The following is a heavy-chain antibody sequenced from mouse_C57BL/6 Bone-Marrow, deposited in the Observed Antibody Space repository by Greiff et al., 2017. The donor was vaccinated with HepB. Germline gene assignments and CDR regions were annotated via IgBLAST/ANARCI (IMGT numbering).Heavy chain of an antibody. CDR2: INPSSGYT. V-gene: IGHV1-7*01. D-gene: IGHD1-1*01. CDR3: ASYYGSSSTWFAY. CDR1: GYTFTSYW. J-gene: IGHJ3*01. Sequence: QVQLQQSGAELAKPGASVKLSCKASGYTFTSYWMHWVKQRPGQGLEWIGHINPSSGYTKYNQKFKDKATLTADKSSSTTYMQLSSLTYEDSAVYYCASYYGSSSTWFAYWGQGTLVTVSA.